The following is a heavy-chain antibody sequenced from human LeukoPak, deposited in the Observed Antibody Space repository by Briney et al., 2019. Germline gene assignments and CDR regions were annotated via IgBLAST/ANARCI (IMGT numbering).Heavy chain of an antibody. CDR3: AKSPTVDAAFDI. D-gene: IGHD4-23*01. V-gene: IGHV3-23*01. J-gene: IGHJ4*02. CDR1: GFTFSSYA. Sequence: GGSLRLSCAASGFTFSSYAMNWVRQAPGKGLEWVSGIGYTGDSTFYADSVKGRFTVSRDSSKNTLFLHMNSLRAEDTALYYCAKSPTVDAAFDIWGQGTLVTVSS. CDR2: IGYTGDST.